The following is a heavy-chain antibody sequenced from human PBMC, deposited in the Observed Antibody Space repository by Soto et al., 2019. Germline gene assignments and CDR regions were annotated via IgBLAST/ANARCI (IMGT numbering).Heavy chain of an antibody. CDR3: ARDRSFGVVRSWFDP. CDR1: GGSISSGGYY. J-gene: IGHJ5*02. D-gene: IGHD3-3*01. CDR2: IYYSGST. Sequence: QVQLQESGPGLVKPSQTLSLTCTVSGGSISSGGYYWSWIRQHPGKGLEWIGYIYYSGSTYYNPSLKSRFTISVDTSKNQFSRKLSSVTAADTAVYYCARDRSFGVVRSWFDPWGQGTLVTVSS. V-gene: IGHV4-31*03.